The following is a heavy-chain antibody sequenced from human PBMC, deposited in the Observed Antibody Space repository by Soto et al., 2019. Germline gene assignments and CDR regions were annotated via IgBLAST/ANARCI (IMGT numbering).Heavy chain of an antibody. Sequence: ETLSLTCTVSGGSVTNSSYYWGWIRQSPGKGLEWIGSVYYRGRSYSKSSVKSRVTISVDTSKNRFSLSLNSVTASDTAVYFCVSQRTTVPTQAYFDYWGPGALVTVS. D-gene: IGHD4-17*01. CDR2: VYYRGRS. CDR3: VSQRTTVPTQAYFDY. V-gene: IGHV4-39*01. CDR1: GGSVTNSSYY. J-gene: IGHJ4*02.